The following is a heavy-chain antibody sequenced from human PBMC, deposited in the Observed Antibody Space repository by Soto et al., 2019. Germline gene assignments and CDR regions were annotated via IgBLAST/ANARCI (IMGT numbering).Heavy chain of an antibody. CDR2: FYPGNSDT. V-gene: IGHV5-51*01. CDR3: ARQSPTVTTRLHYYYGMDV. CDR1: GYSFTSYW. Sequence: GESLKISCNGSGYSFTSYWICWVRHMPWKGVEWMGIFYPGNSDTRYSPSFQGQVTISADKSIRTAYLQWSSLKASDTAIYYCARQSPTVTTRLHYYYGMDVWGQGTTVTVSS. J-gene: IGHJ6*02. D-gene: IGHD4-17*01.